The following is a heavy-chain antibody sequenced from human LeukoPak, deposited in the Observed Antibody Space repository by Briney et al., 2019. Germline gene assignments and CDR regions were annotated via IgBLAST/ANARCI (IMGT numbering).Heavy chain of an antibody. CDR3: AKRYCSGGSCYSVSGSNWFDP. J-gene: IGHJ5*02. Sequence: SGGSLRLSCAASGFTFSSYGMSWVRQAPGKGLEWVSAISGSGGSTYYADSVKGRFTISRDNSKNTLYLQMNSLRAEDTAVYYCAKRYCSGGSCYSVSGSNWFDPWGQGTLVTVSS. V-gene: IGHV3-23*01. CDR1: GFTFSSYG. D-gene: IGHD2-15*01. CDR2: ISGSGGST.